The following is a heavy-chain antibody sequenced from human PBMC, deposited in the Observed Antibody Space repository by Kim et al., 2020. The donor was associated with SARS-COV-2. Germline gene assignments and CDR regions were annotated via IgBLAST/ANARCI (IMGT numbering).Heavy chain of an antibody. D-gene: IGHD2-15*01. V-gene: IGHV4-34*01. CDR2: INHSGST. J-gene: IGHJ5*02. CDR1: GGSFSGYY. CDR3: ARTGLRGVVFSRSPKNWFDP. Sequence: SETLSLTCAVYGGSFSGYYWSWIRQPPGKGLEWIGEINHSGSTNYNPSLKSRVTISVDTSKNQFSLKLSSVTAADTAVYYCARTGLRGVVFSRSPKNWFDPWGQGTLVTVSS.